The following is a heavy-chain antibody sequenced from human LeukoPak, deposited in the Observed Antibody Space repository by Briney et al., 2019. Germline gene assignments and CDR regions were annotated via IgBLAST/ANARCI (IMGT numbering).Heavy chain of an antibody. CDR3: ARANFLYCSSTTCLFDY. CDR2: INPNDGDT. D-gene: IGHD2-2*01. V-gene: IGHV1-2*02. J-gene: IGHJ4*02. Sequence: ASVKVSCMASGYTFTDYYLHWVGQAPGQGFEWMGWINPNDGDTNYAQKFQGRVTMTRDTSISTAHMEVSRLRSDDTAVYYCARANFLYCSSTTCLFDYWGQGTLVTVSS. CDR1: GYTFTDYY.